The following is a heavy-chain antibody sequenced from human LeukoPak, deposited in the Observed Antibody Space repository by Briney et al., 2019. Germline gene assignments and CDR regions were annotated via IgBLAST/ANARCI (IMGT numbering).Heavy chain of an antibody. Sequence: GGSLRLSCAASGFTVSSNYMSWVRQAPGKGLEWVSVIYSGGSTYYADSVKGRFTISRDNSKNTLYLQMNSLRAEDTAVYYCARETRLRWTDYWGQGTLVTVAS. CDR3: ARETRLRWTDY. CDR1: GFTVSSNY. J-gene: IGHJ4*02. D-gene: IGHD5-24*01. V-gene: IGHV3-53*01. CDR2: IYSGGST.